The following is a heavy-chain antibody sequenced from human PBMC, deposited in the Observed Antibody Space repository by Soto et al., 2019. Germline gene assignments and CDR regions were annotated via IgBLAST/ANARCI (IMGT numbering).Heavy chain of an antibody. V-gene: IGHV1-69*13. CDR3: ARPLAVAGTLNGWFDP. J-gene: IGHJ5*02. CDR1: GGAFSSYS. D-gene: IGHD6-19*01. CDR2: IIPIFGTA. Sequence: ASVKVSCKASGGAFSSYSISWVRQAPGQGLEWMGGIIPIFGTANYAQKFQGRVTITADESTSTAYMELSSLRSEDTAVYYCARPLAVAGTLNGWFDPWGQGTLVTVSS.